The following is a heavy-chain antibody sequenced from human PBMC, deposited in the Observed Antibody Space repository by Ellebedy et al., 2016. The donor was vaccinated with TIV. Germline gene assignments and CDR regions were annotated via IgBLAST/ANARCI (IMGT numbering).Heavy chain of an antibody. J-gene: IGHJ4*02. Sequence: ASVKVSCKASGYTFTSYYMHWVRQAPGQGLEWMGIINPSGGSTSNAQKFQDRVTMTRDTSTSTIYMELSSLRSEDTAVYYCATGLVVAATYYFDYWGQGTLVTVSS. D-gene: IGHD2-15*01. CDR2: INPSGGST. CDR1: GYTFTSYY. V-gene: IGHV1-46*01. CDR3: ATGLVVAATYYFDY.